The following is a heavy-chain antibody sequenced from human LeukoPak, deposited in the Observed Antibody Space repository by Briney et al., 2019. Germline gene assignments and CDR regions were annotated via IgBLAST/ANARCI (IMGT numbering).Heavy chain of an antibody. CDR3: AHRKATSWAHDY. D-gene: IGHD2-2*01. J-gene: IGHJ4*02. CDR2: IYSGGSGST. Sequence: GGSLRLSCAASGFTVSSSYMSWVRQAPGKGLEWVSVIYSGGSGSTYYADSVKGRFTISRVNSKNTLNLQMNSLRAEDTAVYYRAHRKATSWAHDYWGQGTLVTVSS. V-gene: IGHV3-53*01. CDR1: GFTVSSSY.